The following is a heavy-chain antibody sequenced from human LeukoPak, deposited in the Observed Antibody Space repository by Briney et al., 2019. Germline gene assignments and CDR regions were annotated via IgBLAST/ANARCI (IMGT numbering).Heavy chain of an antibody. Sequence: GGSLTLSCTGTGFNFNMFAIHWVRQALGQGLEWVSGLSRGSSPANYADSVKGRFTVSRDRSTKTLILQMNSLRPEDTALYYCAKEQRIRHCSEGVCTEGYYFDYWGQGTLVTVSS. D-gene: IGHD2-8*01. V-gene: IGHV3-23*01. J-gene: IGHJ4*02. CDR2: LSRGSSPA. CDR1: GFNFNMFA. CDR3: AKEQRIRHCSEGVCTEGYYFDY.